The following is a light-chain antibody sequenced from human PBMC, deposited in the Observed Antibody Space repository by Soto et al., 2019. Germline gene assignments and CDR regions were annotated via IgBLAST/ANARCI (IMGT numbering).Light chain of an antibody. V-gene: IGKV3-15*01. CDR3: QQYNNWLST. CDR2: GAS. Sequence: EIVMTQSPATLSVSPGERATLSCMASQSVSSNLAWYQQKPGQAPRLLIYGASTRATGIPARFSGSGSGTEFTLNISSLQSEDFAVYYCQQYNNWLSTFGQGTKVEIK. CDR1: QSVSSN. J-gene: IGKJ1*01.